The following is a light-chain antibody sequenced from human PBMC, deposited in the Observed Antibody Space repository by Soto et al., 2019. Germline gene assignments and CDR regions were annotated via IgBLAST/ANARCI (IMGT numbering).Light chain of an antibody. CDR3: QQYNNWPQT. CDR2: GAS. CDR1: QSVSSSY. J-gene: IGKJ1*01. Sequence: IVLTQSPGTLSLSPGERATLSCRASQSVSSSYLAWYQQKPGQAPRLLIYGASSRATGIPDRFSGSGSGTEFTLTISSLQSEDFAVYYCQQYNNWPQTFGQGTKVDI. V-gene: IGKV3-20*01.